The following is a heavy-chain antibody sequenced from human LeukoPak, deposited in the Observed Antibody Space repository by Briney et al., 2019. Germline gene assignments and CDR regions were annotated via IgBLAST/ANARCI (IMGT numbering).Heavy chain of an antibody. CDR3: AKSLLTTASGTGRAFDL. V-gene: IGHV3-23*01. D-gene: IGHD1-26*01. Sequence: GSLRLSCAASRFSFSAYPMGWVRRAPGRGLEWVSDISAGGDLTFHADPVKGRFTISRDNSKNTLYLQMNSLRADDTAEYYCAKSLLTTASGTGRAFDLWGQGTMVTVSS. J-gene: IGHJ3*01. CDR2: ISAGGDLT. CDR1: RFSFSAYP.